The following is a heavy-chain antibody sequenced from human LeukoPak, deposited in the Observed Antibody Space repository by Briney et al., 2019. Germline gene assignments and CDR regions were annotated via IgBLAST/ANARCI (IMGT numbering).Heavy chain of an antibody. V-gene: IGHV4-38-2*01. CDR2: VYHSGST. J-gene: IGHJ4*02. CDR1: GYSISSGYY. Sequence: SETLSLTCAVSGYSISSGYYWGWIRQPPGKGLEWIGNVYHSGSTYYNPSLKSRVTISVDTSRNQFSLKLSSVTAADTAVYYCARQGITMVRDRFDYWGQGTLVTVSS. D-gene: IGHD3-10*01. CDR3: ARQGITMVRDRFDY.